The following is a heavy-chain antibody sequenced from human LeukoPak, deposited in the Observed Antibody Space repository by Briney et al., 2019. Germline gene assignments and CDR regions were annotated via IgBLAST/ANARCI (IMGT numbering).Heavy chain of an antibody. V-gene: IGHV3-48*03. CDR1: GFTFSSYE. CDR3: ARVGYSSSWYKADAFDI. CDR2: TSSIGSTL. Sequence: PGGFLRLSCAASGFTFSSYERNWVRQAPGKGLEGVSYTSSIGSTLYSADSVKGRFAISRDHAKNSLYLQMNSLRAEDTAVYYCARVGYSSSWYKADAFDIWGQGTMVTVSS. D-gene: IGHD6-13*01. J-gene: IGHJ3*02.